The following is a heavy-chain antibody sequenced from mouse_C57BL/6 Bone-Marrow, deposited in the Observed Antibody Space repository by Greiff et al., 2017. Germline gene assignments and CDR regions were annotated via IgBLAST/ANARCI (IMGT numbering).Heavy chain of an antibody. CDR3: VSPGFAY. CDR2: IRSKSNNYAT. CDR1: GFSFNTYA. J-gene: IGHJ3*01. V-gene: IGHV10-1*01. Sequence: EVKLVESGGGLVQPKGSLKLSCAASGFSFNTYAMNWVRQAPGKGLEWVARIRSKSNNYATYYADSVKDRFTISRDDSESMLYLQMNNLKPEDTAMYYCVSPGFAYWGQGTLVTVSA.